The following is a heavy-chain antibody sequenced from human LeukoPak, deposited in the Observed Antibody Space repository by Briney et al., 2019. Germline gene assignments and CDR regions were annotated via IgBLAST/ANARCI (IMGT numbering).Heavy chain of an antibody. CDR3: GRRVAGIGYRDY. J-gene: IGHJ4*02. Sequence: TETLSLTCTVSGGSISSSSYFWAWIRQPPGKGLEWIGNINYSGSTHFNASLKSRVTISVDASKNQFSLKLSSVTAADTAVYYCGRRVAGIGYRDYWGQGTLVIVSA. D-gene: IGHD3-16*02. V-gene: IGHV4-39*01. CDR2: INYSGST. CDR1: GGSISSSSYF.